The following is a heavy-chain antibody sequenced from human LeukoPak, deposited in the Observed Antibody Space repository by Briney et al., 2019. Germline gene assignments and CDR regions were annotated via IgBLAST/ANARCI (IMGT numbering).Heavy chain of an antibody. CDR1: GYTFTSYD. J-gene: IGHJ4*02. D-gene: IGHD2-8*01. Sequence: ASVKVSCKASGYTFTSYDINWVRQATGQGLEWMGWMNPNSGNTGYAQKFQGRVTMTRDTSISTAYMELSSLRSEDTAVYYCARVPQMVYARPFDYWGQGTLVTVSS. CDR2: MNPNSGNT. CDR3: ARVPQMVYARPFDY. V-gene: IGHV1-8*01.